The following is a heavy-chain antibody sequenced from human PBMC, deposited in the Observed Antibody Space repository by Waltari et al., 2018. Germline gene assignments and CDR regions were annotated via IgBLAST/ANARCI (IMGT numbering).Heavy chain of an antibody. Sequence: EVQLVESGGGLVQPGGSLRLSCAASGFTFSGYWMHWARQPPGKGLVWVSRINSDGRSTSYADSVKGRFTISRDNAKNTLFLQMNSLRAEDTAVYYCARDDTAHAFDIWGQGTLVTVSS. CDR1: GFTFSGYW. V-gene: IGHV3-74*01. CDR3: ARDDTAHAFDI. J-gene: IGHJ3*02. CDR2: INSDGRST. D-gene: IGHD5-18*01.